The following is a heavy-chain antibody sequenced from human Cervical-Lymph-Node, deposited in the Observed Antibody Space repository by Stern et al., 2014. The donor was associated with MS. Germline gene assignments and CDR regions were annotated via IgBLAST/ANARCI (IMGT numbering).Heavy chain of an antibody. V-gene: IGHV4-39*01. CDR3: ARHDYYGSGKLD. J-gene: IGHJ4*02. D-gene: IGHD3-10*01. CDR1: GGSISSSSYY. Sequence: QVQLVESGPGLVKPSETLSLTCTVSGGSISSSSYYWGWIRQPPGKGLEWIGSICYSGSTYYNPSPKSLVTISADTTQNQLSLNMSLGAAADTAVYYCARHDYYGSGKLDWGQGTLVTVSS. CDR2: ICYSGST.